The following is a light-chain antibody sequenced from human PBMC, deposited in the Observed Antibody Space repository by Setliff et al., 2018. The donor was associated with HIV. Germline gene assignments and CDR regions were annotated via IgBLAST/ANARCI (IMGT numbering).Light chain of an antibody. V-gene: IGLV2-14*01. CDR2: EVS. CDR1: SSDVGGNNY. J-gene: IGLJ2*01. Sequence: QSALTQPASVSGSPGQSITISCTRSSSDVGGNNYVSWYQQHPGKAPKLMIYEVSNRPPGVSNRFSGSKSGNTASLTISGLQAEDEADYYCSSYTSSTTLVVFGGGTKVTVL. CDR3: SSYTSSTTLVV.